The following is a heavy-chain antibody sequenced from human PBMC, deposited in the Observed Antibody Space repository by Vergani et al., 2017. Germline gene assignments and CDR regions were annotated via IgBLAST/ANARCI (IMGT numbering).Heavy chain of an antibody. D-gene: IGHD3-10*01. V-gene: IGHV3-23*04. Sequence: VQLVESGGGVVQPGRSLRLSCAASGFTFSSYDMNWVRQAPGKGLEWVSAISGGGGSTYYADSVKGRFTISRDNSKNTLYLQMNSLRAEDTAVYYCANPFSGYFDLWGRGTLVTVSS. CDR2: ISGGGGST. CDR1: GFTFSSYD. CDR3: ANPFSGYFDL. J-gene: IGHJ2*01.